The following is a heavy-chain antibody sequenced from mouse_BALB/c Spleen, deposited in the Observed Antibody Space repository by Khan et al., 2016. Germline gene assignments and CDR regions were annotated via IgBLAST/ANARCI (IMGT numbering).Heavy chain of an antibody. V-gene: IGHV14-3*02. CDR2: IDPANGNT. CDR1: GFNIKDTY. Sequence: VQLQQSGAELVKPGASVKLSCTASGFNIKDTYMHWVKQRPEQGLEWIGRIDPANGNTKYDPKFQGKATITADTSSNTAYLQLSSLTSEDTAVYYCARGTVVATDLYFDVWGAGTTVTVSS. J-gene: IGHJ1*01. D-gene: IGHD1-1*01. CDR3: ARGTVVATDLYFDV.